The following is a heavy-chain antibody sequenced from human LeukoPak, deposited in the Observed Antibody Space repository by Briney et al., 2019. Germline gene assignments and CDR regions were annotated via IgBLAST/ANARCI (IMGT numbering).Heavy chain of an antibody. Sequence: PGRSLRLSCAASRFTLSSYAMHWVRQAPGKGLEWVAVISYDGSNKYYADSVKGRFTISRDNSKNTLYLQMNSLRAEDTAVYYCARGASTGTTYFDYWGQGTLVTVSS. V-gene: IGHV3-30-3*01. CDR1: RFTLSSYA. D-gene: IGHD1-1*01. CDR3: ARGASTGTTYFDY. J-gene: IGHJ4*02. CDR2: ISYDGSNK.